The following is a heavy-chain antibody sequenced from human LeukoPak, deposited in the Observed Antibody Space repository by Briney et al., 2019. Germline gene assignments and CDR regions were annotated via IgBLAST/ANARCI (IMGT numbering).Heavy chain of an antibody. J-gene: IGHJ4*02. CDR1: GYTLTELS. V-gene: IGHV1-24*01. CDR2: FDPEVGKT. Sequence: ASVKVSCKVSGYTLTELSMHWVRQAPGKGLEWMGGFDPEVGKTIYAQKFQGRVTMTEDTSTDTAYMELSSLRSEDMAVYYCVIRDGQTDHWGQGTLVTVSS. CDR3: VIRDGQTDH. D-gene: IGHD5-24*01.